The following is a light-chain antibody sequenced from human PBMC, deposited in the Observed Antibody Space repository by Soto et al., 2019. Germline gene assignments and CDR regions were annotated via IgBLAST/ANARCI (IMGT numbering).Light chain of an antibody. CDR3: AVWDDSLNGLV. V-gene: IGLV1-44*01. J-gene: IGLJ1*01. CDR2: NNN. CDR1: SSNIGSNT. Sequence: QSVLTQPPSASGTPGQRVTISCSGSSSNIGSNTVNWYQQLPGTAPKLLIYNNNQRPSGVPDRFSGSKSGTSASLAISGLQAEDEADYYCAVWDDSLNGLVFGTGTKLTVL.